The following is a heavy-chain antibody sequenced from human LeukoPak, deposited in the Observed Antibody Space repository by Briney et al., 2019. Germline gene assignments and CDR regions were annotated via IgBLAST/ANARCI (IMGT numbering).Heavy chain of an antibody. Sequence: ASVKVSCKASGYTFTGYYMHWVRQAPGQGLEWMGWINPNSGGTNYAQKFQGWVTMTRDTSISTAYMELSRLRSDDTAVYYCARDCVQYYDFWSAKEGNWFDPWGQGTLVTVSS. CDR1: GYTFTGYY. D-gene: IGHD3-3*01. CDR3: ARDCVQYYDFWSAKEGNWFDP. V-gene: IGHV1-2*04. CDR2: INPNSGGT. J-gene: IGHJ5*02.